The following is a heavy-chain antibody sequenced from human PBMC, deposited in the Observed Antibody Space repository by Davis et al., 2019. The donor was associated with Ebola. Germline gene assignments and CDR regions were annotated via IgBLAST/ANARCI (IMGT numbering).Heavy chain of an antibody. CDR3: ATGWGELLGDY. D-gene: IGHD1-26*01. CDR1: GYTFTSHG. V-gene: IGHV1-18*01. CDR2: ISAYNGNT. Sequence: ASVKVSCKASGYTFTSHGISWVRQAPGQGLEWMGWISAYNGNTNYAQKFQGRVTMTTDTSTSTAQMELRSLRSDDTAVYYCATGWGELLGDYWGQGTLVTVSS. J-gene: IGHJ4*02.